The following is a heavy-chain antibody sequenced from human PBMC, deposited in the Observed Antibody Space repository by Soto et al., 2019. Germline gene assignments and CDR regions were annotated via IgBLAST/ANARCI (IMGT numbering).Heavy chain of an antibody. CDR2: IYYSGST. CDR3: ARHRHYYGSGSFDY. D-gene: IGHD3-10*01. CDR1: GGSISSYY. Sequence: QVQLQESGPGLVKPSETLSLTCTVSGGSISSYYWSWIRQPPGKGLEWIGYIYYSGSTNYNPSLKSRITISVDTSKNPCSLKLSSVTAADTAVYYCARHRHYYGSGSFDYWGQGTLVTVSS. V-gene: IGHV4-59*08. J-gene: IGHJ4*02.